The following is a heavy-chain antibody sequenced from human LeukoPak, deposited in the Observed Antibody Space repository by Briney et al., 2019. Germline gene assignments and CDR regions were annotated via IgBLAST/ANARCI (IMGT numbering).Heavy chain of an antibody. CDR1: GGSINGYY. Sequence: SETLSLTCTVSGGSINGYYWGWIRQPPGKGLEWIGSIYYSGSTYYNPSLKSRVTTSVDTSKNQFSLKLSSVIAADTAVYYCARHSRGIAAAGNFDYWGQGTLVTVSS. J-gene: IGHJ4*02. CDR2: IYYSGST. D-gene: IGHD6-13*01. V-gene: IGHV4-39*01. CDR3: ARHSRGIAAAGNFDY.